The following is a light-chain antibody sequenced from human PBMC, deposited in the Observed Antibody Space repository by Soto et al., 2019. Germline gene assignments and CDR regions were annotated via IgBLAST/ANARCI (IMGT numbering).Light chain of an antibody. CDR3: QQYNSYSLT. CDR2: DVS. J-gene: IGKJ4*01. CDR1: RTLSSW. V-gene: IGKV1-5*01. Sequence: DIQMTQSPSTLSASVGDRVTITCRASRTLSSWLAWYQQKPGKAPKLLIYDVSSLESGVPSRFSGSGSGTEFTLTISSLQPDEFATYYCQQYNSYSLTFGGGTKVEIK.